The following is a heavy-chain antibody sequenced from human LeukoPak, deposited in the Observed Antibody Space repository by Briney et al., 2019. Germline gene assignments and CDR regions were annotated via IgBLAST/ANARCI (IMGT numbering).Heavy chain of an antibody. V-gene: IGHV1-69*01. J-gene: IGHJ4*02. CDR1: GGTFSSYA. CDR2: IIPIFGTA. Sequence: SVKVSCKASGGTFSSYAISWVRQAPGQGLEWMGGIIPIFGTANYAQKFQGRATITADESTSTAYMELSSLRSEDTAVYYCARDGALGYSYAYDYWGQGTLVTVSS. D-gene: IGHD5-18*01. CDR3: ARDGALGYSYAYDY.